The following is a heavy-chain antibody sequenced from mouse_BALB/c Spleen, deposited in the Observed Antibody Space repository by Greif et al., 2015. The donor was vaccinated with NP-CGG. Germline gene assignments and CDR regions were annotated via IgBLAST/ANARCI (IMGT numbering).Heavy chain of an antibody. CDR2: VYPGSGNT. CDR3: VRRTGTEAMDY. Sequence: QVQLQQPGPELVKPGASVKISCKASGYTLTDYYINWVKQKPGQGLEWIGWVYPGSGNTKYNEKFKGKATLTVDTSSSTAYMQLSSLTSEDTAVYFCVRRTGTEAMDYWGQGTSVTVSS. CDR1: GYTLTDYY. V-gene: IGHV1-84*02. J-gene: IGHJ4*01. D-gene: IGHD4-1*01.